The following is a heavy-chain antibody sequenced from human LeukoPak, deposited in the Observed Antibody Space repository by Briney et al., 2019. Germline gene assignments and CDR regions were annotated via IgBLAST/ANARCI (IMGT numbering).Heavy chain of an antibody. D-gene: IGHD2-2*01. V-gene: IGHV3-7*05. CDR2: IKQDGSEK. J-gene: IGHJ4*02. CDR1: GFTFSSYW. Sequence: PGGSLRLSCAASGFTFSSYWMSWVRQAPGKGLEWGANIKQDGSEKYYVDSVKGRFTISRDNAKNSLYLQMNSLRAEDTAVYYCARDQRYCSSSSCPWEPFDYWGQGTLVTVSS. CDR3: ARDQRYCSSSSCPWEPFDY.